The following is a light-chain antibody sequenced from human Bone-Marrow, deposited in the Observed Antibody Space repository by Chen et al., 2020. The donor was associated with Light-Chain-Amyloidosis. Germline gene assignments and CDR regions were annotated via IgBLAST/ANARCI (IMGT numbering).Light chain of an antibody. CDR1: QEVSDY. J-gene: IGKJ2*01. Sequence: DIQMTQSPSSASASAGDRVTISCRASQEVSDYLAWYQQKPGKAPELLIYAASSLQSGVPSRFTGSGSGTDFTLTISGLQPEEFATYYCQQGQSLPRTFGQGTKLEIK. CDR2: AAS. CDR3: QQGQSLPRT. V-gene: IGKV1-12*01.